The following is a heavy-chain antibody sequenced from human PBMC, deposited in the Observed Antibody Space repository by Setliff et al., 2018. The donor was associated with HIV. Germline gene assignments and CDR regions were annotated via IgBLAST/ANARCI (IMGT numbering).Heavy chain of an antibody. CDR2: ISSTGAYT. Sequence: GGSLRLSCAASGFTFSSYTINWVRQAPGEGLEWLASISSTGAYTHYADSLKGRFTISRDNAKKSVWLQMNSLRAEDTAVYYCARLPGYCSSSSCYGYLDDWGPGTLVTVSS. CDR3: ARLPGYCSSSSCYGYLDD. V-gene: IGHV3-21*01. D-gene: IGHD2-2*01. CDR1: GFTFSSYT. J-gene: IGHJ4*02.